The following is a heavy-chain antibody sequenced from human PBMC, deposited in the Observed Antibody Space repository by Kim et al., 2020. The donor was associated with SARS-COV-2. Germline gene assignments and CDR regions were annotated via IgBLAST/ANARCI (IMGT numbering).Heavy chain of an antibody. J-gene: IGHJ4*02. D-gene: IGHD5-12*01. V-gene: IGHV3-21*01. CDR2: VSSSSSYI. CDR1: GFTFSSFT. Sequence: GGSLRLSCAASGFTFSSFTMNWVRQAPGKGLVWVSSVSSSSSYIYYADSVKGRFTISRDNAKNSLYLQMNSLRAEDTAVYYCARRYSGYDPDYFDFWGQGILVTVSS. CDR3: ARRYSGYDPDYFDF.